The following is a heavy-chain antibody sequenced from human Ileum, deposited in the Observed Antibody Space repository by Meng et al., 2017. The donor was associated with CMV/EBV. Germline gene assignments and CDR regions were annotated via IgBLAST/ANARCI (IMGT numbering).Heavy chain of an antibody. CDR2: VKSKKDGGTT. CDR3: ASDAYFCIGD. CDR1: GLMFSDTW. J-gene: IGHJ4*02. V-gene: IGHV3-15*01. D-gene: IGHD3-16*01. Sequence: GESLKISCAASGLMFSDTWMNWVRQAPGKGLEWVGHVKSKKDGGTTDFAAPVKGRFTISRDDSTGTVYLQMNNLKAEDTAVYYCASDAYFCIGDWGQGTLVTVSS.